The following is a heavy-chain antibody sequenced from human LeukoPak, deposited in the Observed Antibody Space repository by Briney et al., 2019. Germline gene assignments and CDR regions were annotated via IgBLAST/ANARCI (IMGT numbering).Heavy chain of an antibody. CDR2: IYYGRST. CDR3: ARHADSGFGELAFNY. Sequence: PSETPSLTCSVSGGSISSSNYYWGWIRQPPGKGLEWIGSIYYGRSTYYNPSLTSRVTISVDTSKNQFSLKLSSVTAADTAVYYCARHADSGFGELAFNYWGQGTLVTVSS. D-gene: IGHD3-10*01. V-gene: IGHV4-39*01. CDR1: GGSISSSNYY. J-gene: IGHJ4*02.